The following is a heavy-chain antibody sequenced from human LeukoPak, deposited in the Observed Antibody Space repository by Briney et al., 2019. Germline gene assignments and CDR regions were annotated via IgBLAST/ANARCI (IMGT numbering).Heavy chain of an antibody. V-gene: IGHV3-21*01. D-gene: IGHD3-10*01. CDR2: ISSSSSYI. Sequence: GGSLRLSCAASGFTFSSYSMNWVRRAPGKGLEWVSSISSSSSYIYYADSVKGRFTISRDNAKNSLYLQMNSLRAEDTAVYYCAGDGPGSGSGSYYFDYWGQGTLVTVSS. CDR3: AGDGPGSGSGSYYFDY. J-gene: IGHJ4*02. CDR1: GFTFSSYS.